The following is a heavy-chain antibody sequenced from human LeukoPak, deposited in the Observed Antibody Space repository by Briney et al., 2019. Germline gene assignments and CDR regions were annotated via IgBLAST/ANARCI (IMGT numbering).Heavy chain of an antibody. CDR1: GFTFSSYG. CDR3: ARTWADYLLDY. Sequence: GGSLRLSCAASGFTFSSYGMSWVRQAPEKGLQWVASISSTSGHKDYADSVRGRFTISGDNTKNSLDLQMNSLRGEDTAVYYCARTWADYLLDYWGQGTPVTVSS. J-gene: IGHJ4*02. V-gene: IGHV3-21*01. D-gene: IGHD4-11*01. CDR2: ISSTSGHK.